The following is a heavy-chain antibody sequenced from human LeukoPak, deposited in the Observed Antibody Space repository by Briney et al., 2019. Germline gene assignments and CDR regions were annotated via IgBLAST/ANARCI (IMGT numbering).Heavy chain of an antibody. V-gene: IGHV1-69*05. J-gene: IGHJ4*02. D-gene: IGHD6-19*01. CDR1: GGTFTSYA. Sequence: ASVKVSCKASGGTFTSYAISWVRQAPAQGLEWMGRIIPIFGTANYAQKFQGRVTITTDESTSTAYMELSSLRSEDTAVYYCARDIAVAEGFDYWGQGTLVTVSS. CDR3: ARDIAVAEGFDY. CDR2: IIPIFGTA.